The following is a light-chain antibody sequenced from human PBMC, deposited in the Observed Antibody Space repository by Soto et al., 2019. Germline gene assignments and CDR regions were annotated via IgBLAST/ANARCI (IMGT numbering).Light chain of an antibody. J-gene: IGKJ1*01. Sequence: DIQMTQSPSSISESVGDRVTITCRASQPISSWLAWYQQVPGQAPYLLIYPASTLQSGVPSRFSGSGSGTDFTLTINSLQPEDLATYYCQQGYNFPRAFGQGTRVEI. CDR1: QPISSW. CDR3: QQGYNFPRA. V-gene: IGKV1-12*01. CDR2: PAS.